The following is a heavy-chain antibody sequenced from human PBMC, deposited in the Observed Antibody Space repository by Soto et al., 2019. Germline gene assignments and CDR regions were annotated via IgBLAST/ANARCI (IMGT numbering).Heavy chain of an antibody. CDR1: GFTFSSYA. CDR3: AKVADIVVVPAYAFDI. CDR2: ISGSGGST. J-gene: IGHJ3*02. Sequence: LRLSCAASGFTFSSYAMSWVRQAPGKGLEWVSAISGSGGSTYYADSVKGRFTISRDNSKNTLYLQMNSLRAEDTAVYYCAKVADIVVVPAYAFDIWGQGTMVTVSS. D-gene: IGHD2-2*01. V-gene: IGHV3-23*01.